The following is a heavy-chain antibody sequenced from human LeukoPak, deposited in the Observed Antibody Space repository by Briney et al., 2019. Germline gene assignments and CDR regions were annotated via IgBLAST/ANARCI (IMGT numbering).Heavy chain of an antibody. CDR1: GGSISSGDKY. Sequence: SQTLSLTCDVSGGSISSGDKYWSWIRQPPGKGLEWIGYIYYSGSTYYNPSLKSRLTISVDTSENQFSLHLTSVTAADTAVYFCARVTRWAGLDFWGQGTLVTVSS. V-gene: IGHV4-30-4*01. CDR2: IYYSGST. J-gene: IGHJ4*02. CDR3: ARVTRWAGLDF. D-gene: IGHD2-21*02.